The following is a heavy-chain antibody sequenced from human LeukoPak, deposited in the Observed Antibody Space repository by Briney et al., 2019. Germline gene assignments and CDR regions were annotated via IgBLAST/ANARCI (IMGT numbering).Heavy chain of an antibody. CDR3: ASLKAGTAIDY. Sequence: SETLSLTCTVSGGSISSGGYYWSWIRQHPGKGLEWIGYIYYSGSTYYNPSLKSRVTISVDTSKNQFSLKLSSVTAADTAVYYCASLKAGTAIDYWGQGTLVTVSS. D-gene: IGHD6-19*01. CDR1: GGSISSGGYY. CDR2: IYYSGST. V-gene: IGHV4-31*03. J-gene: IGHJ4*02.